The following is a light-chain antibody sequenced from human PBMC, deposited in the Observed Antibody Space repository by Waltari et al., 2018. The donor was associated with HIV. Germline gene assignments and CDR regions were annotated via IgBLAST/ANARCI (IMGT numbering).Light chain of an antibody. CDR3: MLFFRSSYL. J-gene: IGLJ2*01. V-gene: IGLV7-43*01. CDR1: TGPVSRGHY. Sequence: QTVVTQEPSVTVSPVGTVTLNCTSATGPVSRGHYANWFQQRPVQLPRPLIYSSNRKRSWTPARFSGSLGGDRAFFVLSTVWPEDEADYYCMLFFRSSYLFGGGTKVTVL. CDR2: SSN.